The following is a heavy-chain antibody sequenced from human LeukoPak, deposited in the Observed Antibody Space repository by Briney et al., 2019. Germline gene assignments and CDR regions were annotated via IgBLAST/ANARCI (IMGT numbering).Heavy chain of an antibody. Sequence: SETLSLTCTVSGGSISSGSYYWSWIRQPAGKGLEWIGRIYTSGSTNYNPSLKSRVTISVDTSKNQFSLKLSSVTAADTAVYYCARDQVGYCSSTSCSEPQDYYYYYMDVWSKGTTVTVSS. J-gene: IGHJ6*03. CDR3: ARDQVGYCSSTSCSEPQDYYYYYMDV. CDR1: GGSISSGSYY. V-gene: IGHV4-61*02. D-gene: IGHD2-2*01. CDR2: IYTSGST.